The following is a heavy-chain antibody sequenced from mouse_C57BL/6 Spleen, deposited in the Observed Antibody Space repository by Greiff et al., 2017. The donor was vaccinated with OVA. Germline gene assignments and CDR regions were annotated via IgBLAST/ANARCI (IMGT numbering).Heavy chain of an antibody. J-gene: IGHJ2*01. V-gene: IGHV1-54*01. CDR1: GYAFTNYL. CDR2: INPGSGGT. Sequence: QVQLQQSGAELVRPGTSVKVSCKASGYAFTNYLIEWVKQRPGQGLEWIGVINPGSGGTNYNEKFKGKARLTADKSSSTAYMQLSSLTSEDSAVYFCARSDGYYYFDYWGQGTTLTVSS. D-gene: IGHD2-3*01. CDR3: ARSDGYYYFDY.